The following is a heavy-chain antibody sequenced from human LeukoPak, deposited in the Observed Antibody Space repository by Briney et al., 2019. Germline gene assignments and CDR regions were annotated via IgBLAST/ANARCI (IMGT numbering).Heavy chain of an antibody. CDR3: ARDRGYSGYERFDY. D-gene: IGHD5-12*01. Sequence: PGRSLRLSCAASGFTFRSYGMQWVRQAPGKGLEWVAVIWYDGSDKYYADSVKGRFTISRDNSKNTLSLQMNSLRAEDTAMYYCARDRGYSGYERFDYWGQGTLVTVSS. J-gene: IGHJ4*02. CDR2: IWYDGSDK. CDR1: GFTFRSYG. V-gene: IGHV3-33*01.